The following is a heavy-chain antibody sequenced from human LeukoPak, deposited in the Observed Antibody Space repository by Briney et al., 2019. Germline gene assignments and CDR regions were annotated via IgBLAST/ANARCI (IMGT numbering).Heavy chain of an antibody. J-gene: IGHJ4*02. V-gene: IGHV3-74*01. CDR3: ARDQGAGTDY. CDR2: INSDGRST. Sequence: GGSLSLYCAASGFTFSSYWMHWVRQAPGQGLVWVSRINSDGRSTSYADSVKGRFTISRDNAKNTLYLQINSLRAEDTAVYYCARDQGAGTDYWGQGTLVTVPS. CDR1: GFTFSSYW. D-gene: IGHD6-13*01.